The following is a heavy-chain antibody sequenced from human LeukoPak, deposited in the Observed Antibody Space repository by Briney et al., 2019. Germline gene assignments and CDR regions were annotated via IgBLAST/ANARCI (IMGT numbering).Heavy chain of an antibody. CDR3: ARHQRDYYVSSSYLDY. J-gene: IGHJ4*02. CDR1: GGSISSSSYY. Sequence: PSETLSLTCTVSGGSISSSSYYWGWIRQPPGKGLEWIGSIYYSGSTYYNPSLKSRVTISVDTSKNQFSLKLSSVTAADTAVYYCARHQRDYYVSSSYLDYWSQGTLVTASS. CDR2: IYYSGST. V-gene: IGHV4-39*01. D-gene: IGHD3-22*01.